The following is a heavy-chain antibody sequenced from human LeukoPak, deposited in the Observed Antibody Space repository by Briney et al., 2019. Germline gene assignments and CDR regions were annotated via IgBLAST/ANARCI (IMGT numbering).Heavy chain of an antibody. CDR3: ARTDPRDYYYYYMDV. CDR2: IYYSGST. Sequence: SETLSLTCSVSGGSIRSYYWNWIRQPPGKGLEWIGYIYYSGSTNYNPSLKSRVTISVDTSKNQFSLKLSSVTAADTAAYYCARTDPRDYYYYYMDVWGKGTTVTVSS. V-gene: IGHV4-59*01. CDR1: GGSIRSYY. J-gene: IGHJ6*03.